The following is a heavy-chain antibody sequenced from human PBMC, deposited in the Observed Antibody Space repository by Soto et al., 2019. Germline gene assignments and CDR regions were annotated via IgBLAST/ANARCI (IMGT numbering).Heavy chain of an antibody. J-gene: IGHJ4*02. D-gene: IGHD3-22*01. Sequence: ASVKVSCKASGYTFTSYYMHWVRHSPGQGLEWMGIINPSGGSTSYAQKFQGRVTMTRDTSTSTVYMELSSLRSEDTAVYYCALYYDSSGALGYWGQGTLVTVSS. CDR1: GYTFTSYY. CDR2: INPSGGST. CDR3: ALYYDSSGALGY. V-gene: IGHV1-46*01.